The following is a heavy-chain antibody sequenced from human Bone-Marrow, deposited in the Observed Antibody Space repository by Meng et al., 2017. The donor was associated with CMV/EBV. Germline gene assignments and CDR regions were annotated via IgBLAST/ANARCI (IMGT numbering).Heavy chain of an antibody. D-gene: IGHD6-13*01. J-gene: IGHJ4*02. CDR3: AKPLGGQQLGPDY. Sequence: GGSLRLSCAASGFTVSSNYMSWVRQAPGKGLEWVSVIYSGGSTYYADSVKGRFTISRDNSKNTLYLQMNSLRAEDTAVYYCAKPLGGQQLGPDYWGQGTLVTVSS. CDR2: IYSGGST. CDR1: GFTVSSNY. V-gene: IGHV3-53*05.